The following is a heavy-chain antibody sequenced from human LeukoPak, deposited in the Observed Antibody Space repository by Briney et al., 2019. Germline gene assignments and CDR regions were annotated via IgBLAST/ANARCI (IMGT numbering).Heavy chain of an antibody. D-gene: IGHD6-6*01. CDR2: INHSGST. CDR1: GGSFSGYY. CDR3: ARAGRFIAALRWFDP. J-gene: IGHJ5*02. V-gene: IGHV4-34*01. Sequence: SETLSLTCAVYGGSFSGYYWSWIRQPPGKGLEWIGEINHSGSTNYNPSLKSRVTISVDTSKYQFSLKLSSVTAADTAVYYCARAGRFIAALRWFDPWGQGTLVTVSS.